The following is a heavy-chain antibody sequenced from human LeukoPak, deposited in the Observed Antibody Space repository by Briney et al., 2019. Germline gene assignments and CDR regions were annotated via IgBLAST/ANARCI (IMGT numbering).Heavy chain of an antibody. Sequence: SETLSLTCAVYGGSFSGYYWSWIRQPPGKGLEWIGEINHSGSTNYNPSLKSRVTISVDTSKNQFSLKLSSVTAADTAVYYCARGIAAAGTYFDYWGQGTLVTVSS. J-gene: IGHJ4*02. CDR2: INHSGST. CDR1: GGSFSGYY. D-gene: IGHD6-13*01. V-gene: IGHV4-34*01. CDR3: ARGIAAAGTYFDY.